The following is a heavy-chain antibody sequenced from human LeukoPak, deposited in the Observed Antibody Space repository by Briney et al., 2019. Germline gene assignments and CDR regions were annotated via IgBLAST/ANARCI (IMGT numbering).Heavy chain of an antibody. Sequence: GGSLRLSCAASGVTFSSYGMHWVRQAPGKGLEWVAVISYDGSNKYYADSVKGRFTISRDNSKNTLYLQMNSLRAEDTAVYYCAKDGSLCSSTSCYRGGFDYWGQGTLVTVSS. V-gene: IGHV3-30*18. CDR1: GVTFSSYG. J-gene: IGHJ4*02. CDR2: ISYDGSNK. CDR3: AKDGSLCSSTSCYRGGFDY. D-gene: IGHD2-2*01.